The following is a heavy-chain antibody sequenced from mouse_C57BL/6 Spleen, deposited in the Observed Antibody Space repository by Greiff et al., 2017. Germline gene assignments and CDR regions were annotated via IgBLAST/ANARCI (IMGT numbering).Heavy chain of an antibody. Sequence: QVQLQQSGAELVKPGASVTLSCKASGYTFTEYTIHWVKQRSGQGLEWIGWFYPGSGSIKYNEKFKDKATLTADKSSSTVYMELSRLTSEDTAVYVCARHEGSDYYGSSLWYFDVWGTGTTVTVSS. J-gene: IGHJ1*03. CDR1: GYTFTEYT. CDR3: ARHEGSDYYGSSLWYFDV. D-gene: IGHD1-1*01. V-gene: IGHV1-62-2*01. CDR2: FYPGSGSI.